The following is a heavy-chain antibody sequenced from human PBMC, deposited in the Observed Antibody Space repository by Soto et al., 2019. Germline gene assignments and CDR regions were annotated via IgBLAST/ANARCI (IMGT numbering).Heavy chain of an antibody. V-gene: IGHV4-34*01. CDR3: ARGLVSGYEEKLTFDY. CDR2: INHSGST. Sequence: PSETLSLTCAVYGVSFSGYYWSWIRQPPGKGLEWTGEINHSGSTNYNPSLKSRVTISVDTSKNQFSLKLSSVTAADTAVYYCARGLVSGYEEKLTFDYWGQGTLVTVSS. D-gene: IGHD5-12*01. J-gene: IGHJ4*02. CDR1: GVSFSGYY.